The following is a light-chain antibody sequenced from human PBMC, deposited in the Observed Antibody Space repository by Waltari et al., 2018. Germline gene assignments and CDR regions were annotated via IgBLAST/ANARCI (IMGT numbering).Light chain of an antibody. V-gene: IGLV2-23*02. CDR2: EVL. J-gene: IGLJ2*01. Sequence: QSALTQPASVSGSLGQSISISCSCTYSNDGSYDLVSWYHQRPGEAPKLLIYEVLKRPSGISNRFSGSKSGNAASLTISALQPEDEGTYYCCSYASSSPRLIFGGGTELSVL. CDR1: YSNDGSYDL. CDR3: CSYASSSPRLI.